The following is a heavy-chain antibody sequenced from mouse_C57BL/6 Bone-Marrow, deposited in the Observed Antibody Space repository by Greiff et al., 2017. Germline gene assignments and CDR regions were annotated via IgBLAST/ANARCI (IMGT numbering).Heavy chain of an antibody. D-gene: IGHD1-1*01. CDR3: ARGHYYGSTSWYFDV. CDR2: INPSNGGT. V-gene: IGHV1-53*01. Sequence: QVQLQQPGTELVKPGASVKLSCKASGYTFTSYWMHWVKQRPGQGLEWIGNINPSNGGTNYNEKFKSKATLTVDKSSSTAYMQLSSLTSEDSAVYYCARGHYYGSTSWYFDVWGTGTTVTVSS. J-gene: IGHJ1*03. CDR1: GYTFTSYW.